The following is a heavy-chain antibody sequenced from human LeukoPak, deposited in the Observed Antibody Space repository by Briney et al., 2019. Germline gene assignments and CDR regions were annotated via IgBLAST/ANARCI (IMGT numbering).Heavy chain of an antibody. D-gene: IGHD3-3*01. J-gene: IGHJ4*02. CDR2: INWNGGST. CDR1: GFTFDDYG. CDR3: ARAHYDFWSGSKPMDY. Sequence: GGSLRLSCAASGFTFDDYGMSWVRQAPGKGLEWVSGINWNGGSTGYADSVKGRFTISRDNAKNSLYLQMNSLRAEDTALYYCARAHYDFWSGSKPMDYWGQGTLVTVSS. V-gene: IGHV3-20*04.